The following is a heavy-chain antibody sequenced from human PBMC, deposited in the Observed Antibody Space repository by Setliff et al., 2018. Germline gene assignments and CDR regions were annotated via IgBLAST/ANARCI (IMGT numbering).Heavy chain of an antibody. D-gene: IGHD6-13*01. CDR2: IRASSDYI. CDR1: GFIFNTYT. Sequence: PGGSLRLSCAASGFIFNTYTMNRVRQAPGQGLEWVSSIRASSDYIYYAGSVKGRFTISRDNTKNSLDLQMNSLRVDDTAVYFCAKDRGAYSSPFTSVFDIWGQGTMVTVSS. CDR3: AKDRGAYSSPFTSVFDI. V-gene: IGHV3-21*01. J-gene: IGHJ3*02.